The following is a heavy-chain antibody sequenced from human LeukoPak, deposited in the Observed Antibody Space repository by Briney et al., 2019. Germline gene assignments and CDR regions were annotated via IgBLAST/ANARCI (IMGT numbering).Heavy chain of an antibody. Sequence: ASVKVSCKASGYTXTSYGISWVRQAPGQGLEWMGWISSYNGNTNYAQKLQGRVTMTTDTSTSTAYMELRSLRSDDTAVYYCARPYYDILTGYETGAFDIWGQGTMVTVSS. CDR1: GYTXTSYG. CDR2: ISSYNGNT. V-gene: IGHV1-18*01. J-gene: IGHJ3*02. D-gene: IGHD3-9*01. CDR3: ARPYYDILTGYETGAFDI.